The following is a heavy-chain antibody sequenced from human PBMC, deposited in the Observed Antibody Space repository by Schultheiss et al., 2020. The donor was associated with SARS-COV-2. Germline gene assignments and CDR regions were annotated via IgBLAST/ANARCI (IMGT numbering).Heavy chain of an antibody. V-gene: IGHV3-53*05. J-gene: IGHJ6*02. CDR2: ISGSGGST. CDR3: ARDYMTLNYYYYGMDV. D-gene: IGHD2-21*02. CDR1: GFTVSSNY. Sequence: GGSLRLSCAASGFTVSSNYMSWVRQAPGKGLEWVSAISGSGGSTYYADSVRGRFTISRDDSTNTLYLQMNSLRAEDTAVYYCARDYMTLNYYYYGMDVWGQGTTVTVSS.